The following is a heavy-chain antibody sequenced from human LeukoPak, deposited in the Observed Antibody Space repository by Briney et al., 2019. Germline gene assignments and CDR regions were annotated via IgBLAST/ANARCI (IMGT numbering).Heavy chain of an antibody. CDR2: INPNSGGT. J-gene: IGHJ4*02. CDR1: GYTFTGCY. CDR3: ARDRGSGSYYGY. D-gene: IGHD1-26*01. Sequence: ASVKVSCKASGYTFTGCYMHWVRQAPGQGLEWMGRINPNSGGTNYAQKFQGRVTMTRDTSISTAYMELSRLRSDDTAVYYCARDRGSGSYYGYWGQGTLVTVSS. V-gene: IGHV1-2*06.